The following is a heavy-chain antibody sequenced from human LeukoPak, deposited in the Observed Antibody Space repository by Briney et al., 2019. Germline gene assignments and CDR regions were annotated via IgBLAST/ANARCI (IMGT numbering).Heavy chain of an antibody. Sequence: GGSLRLSCAASGFTFSNYGMHWVRQVPGKGLEWVTILSHDGTNKYYADSVRGRFTISRENSKNTLYLQMNSLRAEDTAVYYCAKSDTGLVEPYYYYGMDVWGQGTTVIVSS. J-gene: IGHJ6*02. CDR2: LSHDGTNK. CDR3: AKSDTGLVEPYYYYGMDV. V-gene: IGHV3-30*18. D-gene: IGHD5-18*01. CDR1: GFTFSNYG.